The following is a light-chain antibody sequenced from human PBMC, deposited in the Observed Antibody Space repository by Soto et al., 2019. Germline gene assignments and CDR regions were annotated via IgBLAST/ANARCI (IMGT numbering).Light chain of an antibody. CDR2: GAS. V-gene: IGKV1-39*01. Sequence: ITMSLSPSELSASVGARVTITCQTSQISNNYLTWYQQKPGRAPKLLIYGASSLEAGVPARFRGSGSGTDFTLTISSLEPEDFATYYCQQSYSTPPTFGQGTRLEIK. CDR3: QQSYSTPPT. J-gene: IGKJ5*01. CDR1: QISNNY.